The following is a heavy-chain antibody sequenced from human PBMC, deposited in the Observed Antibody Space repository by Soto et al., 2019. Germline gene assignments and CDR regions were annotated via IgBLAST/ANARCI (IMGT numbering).Heavy chain of an antibody. J-gene: IGHJ4*02. D-gene: IGHD1-26*01. CDR1: GFTFSSYA. CDR2: ISSNGGST. CDR3: VKGPRGGTDSWDVAGY. V-gene: IGHV3-64D*06. Sequence: PGGSLRLSCSASGFTFSSYAMHWVRQAPGKGLEYVSAISSNGGSTYYADSVKGRFTISRDNSKNTLYLQMSSLRAEDTAVYYCVKGPRGGTDSWDVAGYWGQGTLVTVSS.